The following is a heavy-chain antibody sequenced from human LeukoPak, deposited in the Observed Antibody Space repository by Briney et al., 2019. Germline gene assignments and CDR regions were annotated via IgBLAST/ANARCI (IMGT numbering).Heavy chain of an antibody. J-gene: IGHJ5*02. CDR1: GYNFIDYY. CDR3: ARADRLVGGPYLIGP. CDR2: VNPVSGRT. D-gene: IGHD3-16*01. V-gene: IGHV1-2*02. Sequence: VASVKVSCKTSGYNFIDYYMHWVRQAPGQGLEWMRWVNPVSGRTSIAQKFQDRISLTRDSSITTFYMEVTWLTSDDTAIYYCARADRLVGGPYLIGPWGQGTLVTVSS.